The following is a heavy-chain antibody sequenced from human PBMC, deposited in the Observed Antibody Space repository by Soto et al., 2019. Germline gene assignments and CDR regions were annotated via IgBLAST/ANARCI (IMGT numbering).Heavy chain of an antibody. J-gene: IGHJ6*02. CDR2: IYYSGST. CDR1: VGSFSSYN. V-gene: IGHV4-59*12. Sequence: SETLSLTCAVYVGSFSSYNWNWSRQPPGKGLEWMGYIYYSGSTNYNPSLKSRVTISVDTSKNQFSLKLSSVTAADTAVYYCARMRRYYYGMDVWGQGTTVTVSS. CDR3: ARMRRYYYGMDV.